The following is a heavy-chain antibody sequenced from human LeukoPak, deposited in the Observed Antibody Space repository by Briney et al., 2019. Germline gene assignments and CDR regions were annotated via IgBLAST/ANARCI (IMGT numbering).Heavy chain of an antibody. Sequence: ASVKVSCKASGYTFTAHYMHWVRQAPGQGLEWMGWINPNTGVTNYAQKFQGRVTMTRDTSISTAYMELTRLTSDDTAMYYCARVSYCGAACYYYFDYWGQGTLVTVSS. D-gene: IGHD2-21*02. CDR1: GYTFTAHY. J-gene: IGHJ4*02. V-gene: IGHV1-2*02. CDR3: ARVSYCGAACYYYFDY. CDR2: INPNTGVT.